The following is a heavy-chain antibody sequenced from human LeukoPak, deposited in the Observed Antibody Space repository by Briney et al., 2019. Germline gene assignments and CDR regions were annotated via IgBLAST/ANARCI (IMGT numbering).Heavy chain of an antibody. V-gene: IGHV4-39*02. Sequence: PSETLSLTCTVSGGSVRRSYYYWGFIRQPPGKGLEWIGSVYYSGSTYYNASLKSRLTMSADTSKNDFSLELSSVTAADTAVYYCASGRMAKLKPGYYFDYWGQGILVTVSS. CDR3: ASGRMAKLKPGYYFDY. CDR2: VYYSGST. J-gene: IGHJ4*02. D-gene: IGHD5-24*01. CDR1: GGSVRRSYYY.